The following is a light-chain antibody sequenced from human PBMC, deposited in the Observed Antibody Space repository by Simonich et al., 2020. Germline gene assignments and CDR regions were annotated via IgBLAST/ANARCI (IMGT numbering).Light chain of an antibody. CDR1: SSDVGGYNY. CDR3: SSYTSSSFWV. V-gene: IGLV2-14*01. CDR2: DVS. J-gene: IGLJ3*02. Sequence: QSALTQPASVSGSPGQSITISCTGTSSDVGGYNYVSWYQQHPGKAPKLMLYDVSKRPSGVSNRFSGAKSGNTASLTISGLQAEDEADYYCSSYTSSSFWVFGGGTKLTVL.